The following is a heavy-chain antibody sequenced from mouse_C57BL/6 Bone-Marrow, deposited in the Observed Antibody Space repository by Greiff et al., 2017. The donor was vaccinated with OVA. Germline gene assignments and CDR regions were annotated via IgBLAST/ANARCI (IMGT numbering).Heavy chain of an antibody. Sequence: VEPGPSVKISCKASGFTFTDYYMHWVKQCHGKSLEWLGLVYPYIGGTSYNQKFKGKATLSVATSSSTAYMGRTSLPSENSAVDDCARAQCYNGSSSFDYWGQGTTLTVSS. CDR2: VYPYIGGT. CDR1: GFTFTDYY. J-gene: IGHJ2*01. D-gene: IGHD1-1*01. V-gene: IGHV1-36*01. CDR3: ARAQCYNGSSSFDY.